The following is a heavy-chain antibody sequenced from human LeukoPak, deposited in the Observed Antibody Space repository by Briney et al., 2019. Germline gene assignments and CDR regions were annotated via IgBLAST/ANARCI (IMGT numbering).Heavy chain of an antibody. Sequence: SLGLSFAAPGFPFYYYAMHWVRPAPGEGLEWVSGISWNSGSIGYADSVKGRFTISRDNAKNSLYLQMNSLRAEDTALYYCAKDKRAQPYYFDYWGQGTLVTVSS. CDR3: AKDKRAQPYYFDY. CDR2: ISWNSGSI. D-gene: IGHD1-1*01. V-gene: IGHV3-9*01. J-gene: IGHJ4*02. CDR1: GFPFYYYA.